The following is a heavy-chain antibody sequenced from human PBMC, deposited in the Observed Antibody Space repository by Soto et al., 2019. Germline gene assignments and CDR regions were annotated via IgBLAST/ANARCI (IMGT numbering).Heavy chain of an antibody. CDR2: IIPILGIA. J-gene: IGHJ4*02. CDR3: ARGFYGDYLDY. V-gene: IGHV1-69*02. Sequence: QVQLVQSGAEVKKPGSSVKVSCKDSVGTFNSYTISWVRQSPGQGLEWMGRIIPILGIANYAQKFQGRVTITADKSTSTAYMELSSLRSEDTAVYCCARGFYGDYLDYWGQGTLVTVSS. CDR1: VGTFNSYT. D-gene: IGHD4-17*01.